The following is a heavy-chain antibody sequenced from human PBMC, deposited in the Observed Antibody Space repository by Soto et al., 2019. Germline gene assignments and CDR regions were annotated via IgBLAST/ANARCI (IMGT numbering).Heavy chain of an antibody. CDR3: TSPNYCTNGVCYGHKPPMDV. D-gene: IGHD2-8*01. J-gene: IGHJ6*03. CDR1: GFTFSGSA. Sequence: GGSLRLSCAASGFTFSGSAMHWVRQASGKGLEWVGRIRSKANSYATAYAASVKGRFTISRDDSKNTAYLQMNSLKTEDTAVYYCTSPNYCTNGVCYGHKPPMDVWGKGTTVTVSS. CDR2: IRSKANSYAT. V-gene: IGHV3-73*01.